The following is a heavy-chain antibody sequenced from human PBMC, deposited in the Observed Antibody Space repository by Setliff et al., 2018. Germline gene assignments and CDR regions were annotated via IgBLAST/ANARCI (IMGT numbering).Heavy chain of an antibody. CDR3: VRGPGPSVVVAIPFDH. CDR2: MSPVYGIA. V-gene: IGHV1-18*01. CDR1: GYAFITFG. D-gene: IGHD5-12*01. J-gene: IGHJ4*02. Sequence: ASVKVSCKTSGYAFITFGMSWVRQAPGQGLEWMGWMSPVYGIANYARKFQGRVTLTADTSTTTAYLELASLRDDETAVYYCVRGPGPSVVVAIPFDHWGQGSLVTSPQ.